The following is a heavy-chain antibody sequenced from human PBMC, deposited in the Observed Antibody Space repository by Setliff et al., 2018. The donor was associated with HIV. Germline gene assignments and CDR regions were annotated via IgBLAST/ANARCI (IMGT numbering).Heavy chain of an antibody. Sequence: PGGSLRLSCAASGLTFSTSWMQWVRQSPGEGLLWVARLNPEANYIHYADSVKGRFTISRDNAKNTLYVQMNSLRAEDTAVYYCARHDVVRGAIDNWGQGTLVTVSS. D-gene: IGHD3-10*01. CDR3: ARHDVVRGAIDN. CDR2: LNPEANYI. J-gene: IGHJ4*02. CDR1: GLTFSTSW. V-gene: IGHV3-74*01.